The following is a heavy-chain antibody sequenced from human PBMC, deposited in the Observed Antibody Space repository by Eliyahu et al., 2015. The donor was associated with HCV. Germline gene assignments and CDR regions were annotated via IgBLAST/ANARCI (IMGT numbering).Heavy chain of an antibody. V-gene: IGHV4-39*01. CDR3: ARRAYKQQWLVGSDAFDI. J-gene: IGHJ3*02. Sequence: QLQLQESGPGLVKPSETLSLTCTVSGGSIXSSSYYXGWIRQPPGKGLEWXGSIYYSGSTYYNPSLXSRVTISVDTSKNQFSLKLSSVTAADTAVYYCARRAYKQQWLVGSDAFDIWGQGTMVTVSS. D-gene: IGHD6-19*01. CDR2: IYYSGST. CDR1: GGSIXSSSYY.